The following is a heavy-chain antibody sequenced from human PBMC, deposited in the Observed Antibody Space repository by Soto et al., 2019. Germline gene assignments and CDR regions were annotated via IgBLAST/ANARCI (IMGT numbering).Heavy chain of an antibody. V-gene: IGHV4-4*02. CDR2: IYHSGST. CDR1: SGSISSSNW. Sequence: PSETLSLTCAVSSGSISSSNWWSWVRQPPGKGLEWIGEIYHSGSTNYNPSLKSRVTISVDKSKNQFSLKLSSVTAADTAVYYFARVWRPDSSGGSCYSVKHYYYYYYMDVWGKGTTVTLSS. CDR3: ARVWRPDSSGGSCYSVKHYYYYYYMDV. J-gene: IGHJ6*03. D-gene: IGHD2-15*01.